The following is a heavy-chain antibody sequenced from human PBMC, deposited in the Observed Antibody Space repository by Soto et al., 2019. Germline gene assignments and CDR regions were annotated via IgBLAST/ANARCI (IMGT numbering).Heavy chain of an antibody. Sequence: QLQLQESGPGLVKPSETLSLTCTVSGGSISSSSYYWGWIRQPPGKGLEWIGSIYYSGSTYYNPSLKSRVTISVDTSKNQFSLKLSSVTAADTAVYYCARHWTWNGDVYYYYYGMDVWGQGTTVTVSS. J-gene: IGHJ6*02. CDR2: IYYSGST. CDR3: ARHWTWNGDVYYYYYGMDV. CDR1: GGSISSSSYY. V-gene: IGHV4-39*01. D-gene: IGHD1-1*01.